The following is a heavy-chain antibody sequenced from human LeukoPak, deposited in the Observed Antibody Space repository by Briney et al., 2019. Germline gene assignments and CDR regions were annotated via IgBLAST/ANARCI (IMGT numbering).Heavy chain of an antibody. D-gene: IGHD2-2*01. CDR2: IYTSGST. Sequence: SETLSLTCTVSGGSISSYYWSWNRQPAGKGLEWIGRIYTSGSTNYNPSLKSRVTMSVDTSKNQFSLKLSSVTAADTAVYYCARECSSTSCYDAADVWGKGTTVTVSS. CDR1: GGSISSYY. CDR3: ARECSSTSCYDAADV. J-gene: IGHJ6*04. V-gene: IGHV4-4*07.